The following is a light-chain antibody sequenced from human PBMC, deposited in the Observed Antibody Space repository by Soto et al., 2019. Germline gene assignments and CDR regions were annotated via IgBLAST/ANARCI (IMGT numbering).Light chain of an antibody. CDR2: GAS. CDR3: QQYGSSGT. V-gene: IGKV3-20*01. J-gene: IGKJ1*01. CDR1: QSVISSY. Sequence: EIVLTQSPGTLSLSPGERATLSCRASQSVISSYIAWYQQRACQAPRLLIYGASSRATGIPDRFSGSGSGTDFSLTISRLEPEDFAVYYCQQYGSSGTFGQGTTVEIK.